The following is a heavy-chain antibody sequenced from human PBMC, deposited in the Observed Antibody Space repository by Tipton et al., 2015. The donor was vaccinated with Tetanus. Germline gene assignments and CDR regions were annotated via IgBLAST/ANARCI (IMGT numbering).Heavy chain of an antibody. CDR1: GFTFSTYA. V-gene: IGHV3-30-3*01. J-gene: IGHJ6*02. CDR3: ARDAGRGDFGGVGVPYYYYGRDV. Sequence: SLRLSCAASGFTFSTYAMHWVRQAPGKGLEWVAVTSYDGTNKVYADSMRGRFTISRDNSKSALYLQMNSLRPEDTAGYYCARDAGRGDFGGVGVPYYYYGRDVWGQGTTVTVSS. CDR2: TSYDGTNK. D-gene: IGHD4-17*01.